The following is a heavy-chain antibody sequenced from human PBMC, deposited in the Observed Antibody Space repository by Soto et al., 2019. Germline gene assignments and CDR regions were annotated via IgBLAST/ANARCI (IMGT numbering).Heavy chain of an antibody. J-gene: IGHJ4*02. D-gene: IGHD5-12*01. CDR2: IKQDGSEK. Sequence: EVQLVESGGGLVQPGGSLRLSCAASGFVFSSNWMAWVRQVPGKGLEWVANIKQDGSEKYYVDSVKGRFTISRDNADNSLSLQMNSRRAEDTAVYYCARDWMGGYDFWGQGTLVTVSS. V-gene: IGHV3-7*01. CDR1: GFVFSSNW. CDR3: ARDWMGGYDF.